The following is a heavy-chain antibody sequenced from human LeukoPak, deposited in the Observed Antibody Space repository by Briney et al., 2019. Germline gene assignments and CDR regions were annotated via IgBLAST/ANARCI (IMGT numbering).Heavy chain of an antibody. D-gene: IGHD3-22*01. Sequence: GGSLRLSCAASGFTFDDYGMSWVRQAPGKGLEWVSGINWNGGSTGYADSVKGRFTISRDNAKNSLYLQMNNLRAEDTALYYCARDMYYYDSSGYPIADYWGQGTLVTVSS. CDR3: ARDMYYYDSSGYPIADY. CDR1: GFTFDDYG. V-gene: IGHV3-20*04. CDR2: INWNGGST. J-gene: IGHJ4*02.